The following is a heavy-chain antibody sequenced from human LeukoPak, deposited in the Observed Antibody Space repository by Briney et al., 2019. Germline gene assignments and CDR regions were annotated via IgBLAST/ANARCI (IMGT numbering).Heavy chain of an antibody. D-gene: IGHD6-13*01. Sequence: GGSPRLSCAASGFTFSSYAMSWVRQAPGKGLEWVSAISGSGGSTYYADSVKGRFTISRDNSKNTLYLQMNSLRAEDTAVYYCARSSSSTWYPLDYWGQGTLVTVSS. CDR2: ISGSGGST. J-gene: IGHJ4*02. CDR1: GFTFSSYA. V-gene: IGHV3-23*01. CDR3: ARSSSSTWYPLDY.